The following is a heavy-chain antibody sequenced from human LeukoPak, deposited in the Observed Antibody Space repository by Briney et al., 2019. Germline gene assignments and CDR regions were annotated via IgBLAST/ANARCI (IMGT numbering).Heavy chain of an antibody. CDR2: INPNSGGT. V-gene: IGHV1-2*06. J-gene: IGHJ4*02. CDR3: ARVPRRAWQQLVQGAFDY. D-gene: IGHD6-13*01. CDR1: GYTFTGYH. Sequence: ASVKVSCKASGYTFTGYHMHWVRQAPGQGLEWMGRINPNSGGTNYAQKFQGRVTMTRDTSISTAYMELSRLRSDDTAVYYCARVPRRAWQQLVQGAFDYWGQGTLVTVSS.